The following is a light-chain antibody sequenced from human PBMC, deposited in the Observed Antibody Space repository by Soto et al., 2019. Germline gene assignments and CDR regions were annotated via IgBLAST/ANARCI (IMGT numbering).Light chain of an antibody. CDR2: DAS. Sequence: EIVMTQSPATLSVSPGERATLSCRASQSVSSNLAWYQQKVGQAPRVLIYDASTRATGIPGRFSGSGSGTEFTLTISSLQSEDFAVYYCQQYNNXPETFGQGTKVDIK. J-gene: IGKJ1*01. V-gene: IGKV3-15*01. CDR1: QSVSSN. CDR3: QQYNNXPET.